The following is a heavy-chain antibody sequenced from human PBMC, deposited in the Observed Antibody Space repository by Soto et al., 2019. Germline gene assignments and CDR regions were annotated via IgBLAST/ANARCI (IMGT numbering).Heavy chain of an antibody. Sequence: GGSLRLSCAASGFTFSSYAMHWVRQAPGKGLEWVAVISYDGSNKYYADSVKGRFTISRDNSKNTLYLQMNSLRAEDTAVYYCARVMVATTYWGVGYYYYGMDVWGQGTTVTVSS. CDR3: ARVMVATTYWGVGYYYYGMDV. V-gene: IGHV3-30-3*01. CDR1: GFTFSSYA. D-gene: IGHD5-12*01. J-gene: IGHJ6*02. CDR2: ISYDGSNK.